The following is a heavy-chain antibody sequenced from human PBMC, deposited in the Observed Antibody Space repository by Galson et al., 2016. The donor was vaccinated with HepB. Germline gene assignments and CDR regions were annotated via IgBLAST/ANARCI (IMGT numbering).Heavy chain of an antibody. Sequence: ETLSLTCAVSGGSIGSTDWWSWVRQPPGKGLEWIGEIYHSGSTNYNPSLKSRVTISVDKSKNQFSLKLSSVTAADTAVYYCASGLSRVAGILPGLDVWGQGTTVTVSS. CDR1: GGSIGSTDW. J-gene: IGHJ6*02. CDR3: ASGLSRVAGILPGLDV. V-gene: IGHV4-4*02. D-gene: IGHD2-15*01. CDR2: IYHSGST.